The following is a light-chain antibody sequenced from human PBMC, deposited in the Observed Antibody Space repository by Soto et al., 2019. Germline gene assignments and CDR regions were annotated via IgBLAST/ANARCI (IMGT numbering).Light chain of an antibody. CDR3: QQRQYWPPIT. CDR2: DAS. Sequence: EVVLTQSPATLSLSPAERATLSCRASQNVNSYLAWYQQKPGQAPRLLIYDASNRATGIPARFSGSGSGTDFTLTISSLDPEDFAVYYCQQRQYWPPITFGQGTRLEIK. CDR1: QNVNSY. V-gene: IGKV3-11*01. J-gene: IGKJ5*01.